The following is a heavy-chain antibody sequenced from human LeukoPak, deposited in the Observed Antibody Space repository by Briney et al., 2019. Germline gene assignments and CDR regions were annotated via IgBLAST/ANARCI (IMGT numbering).Heavy chain of an antibody. Sequence: TPSETLSLTCTVSGGSISSHYWSWTRQPPGKGLEWSGYIYYSGSTNYNPSLKSRVTISVDTSKNQFSLKLSSVTAADTAVYYCARDKGESGAFDIWGQGTMVTVSS. V-gene: IGHV4-59*11. J-gene: IGHJ3*02. CDR3: ARDKGESGAFDI. CDR2: IYYSGST. D-gene: IGHD3-16*01. CDR1: GGSISSHY.